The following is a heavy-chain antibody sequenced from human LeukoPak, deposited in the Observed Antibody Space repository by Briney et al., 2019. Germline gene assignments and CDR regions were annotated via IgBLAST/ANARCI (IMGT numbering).Heavy chain of an antibody. V-gene: IGHV4-59*12. CDR2: IYYSGST. D-gene: IGHD5-18*01. CDR1: GGSIISYY. CDR3: ARRYTYGSLGFDY. Sequence: SETLSLTCTVSGGSIISYYWSWIRQPPGKGLEWIGYIYYSGSTHYNPSLKSRVSISVDTSKNQFSLKLSSVTAADTAVYYCARRYTYGSLGFDYWGQGTLVTVSS. J-gene: IGHJ4*02.